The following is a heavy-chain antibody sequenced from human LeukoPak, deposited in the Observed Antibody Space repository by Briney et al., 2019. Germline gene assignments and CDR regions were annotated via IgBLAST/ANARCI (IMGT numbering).Heavy chain of an antibody. CDR3: AGSLGYCTSNVCYLKY. V-gene: IGHV1-18*01. J-gene: IGHJ4*02. CDR2: SSAQHGQT. D-gene: IGHD2-8*01. Sequence: ASVTVSCKTSGYSENFYGITWVRQVAGQGLEWMGWSSAQHGQTEYAPNSQDRVTMTTDTYTNTAYMELRSLRSDDTAVYYCAGSLGYCTSNVCYLKYWGQGTLVTVSS. CDR1: GYSENFYG.